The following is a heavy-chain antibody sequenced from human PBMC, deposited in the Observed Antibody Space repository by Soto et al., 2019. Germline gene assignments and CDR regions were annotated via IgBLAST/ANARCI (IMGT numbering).Heavy chain of an antibody. J-gene: IGHJ5*02. CDR3: ARQLPVGATSWFDP. CDR2: LYYGGST. D-gene: IGHD1-26*01. Sequence: SETLSLTCSVSGGSINSDDSFWGWVRQSPGKGLEWIGSLYYGGSTFYNPSLKGRVTISLDTSKNQFSLRLTSVTAADTAIYYCARQLPVGATSWFDPWGQGTLVTSPQ. CDR1: GGSINSDDSF. V-gene: IGHV4-39*01.